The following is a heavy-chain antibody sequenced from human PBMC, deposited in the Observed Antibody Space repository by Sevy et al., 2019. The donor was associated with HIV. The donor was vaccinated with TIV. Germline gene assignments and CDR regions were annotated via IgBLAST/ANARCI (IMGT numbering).Heavy chain of an antibody. Sequence: GGSLRLSCTASGFTFSDYGMHWVRQAPGKGLEWVAVISDDGSNNYYADSMKGRVTVSRDNSKSTLYLQMNSLRDEDTALYYCARDPEYTSGWYYREYYSDSWGQGTLVTVSS. CDR3: ARDPEYTSGWYYREYYSDS. D-gene: IGHD6-19*01. J-gene: IGHJ4*02. CDR1: GFTFSDYG. V-gene: IGHV3-30*03. CDR2: ISDDGSNN.